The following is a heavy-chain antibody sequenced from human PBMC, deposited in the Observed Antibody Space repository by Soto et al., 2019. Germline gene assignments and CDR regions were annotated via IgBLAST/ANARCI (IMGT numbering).Heavy chain of an antibody. V-gene: IGHV4-39*01. CDR3: ATSRGSGWYFDY. D-gene: IGHD6-19*01. Sequence: SETLSLTCTVSGCTISSSSYYWGWIRQPPGKGLEWIGSIYYSGSTYYNPSLKSRVTISVDTSKNQFSLKLSSVTAADTAVYYCATSRGSGWYFDYWGQGTLVTVSS. CDR1: GCTISSSSYY. J-gene: IGHJ4*02. CDR2: IYYSGST.